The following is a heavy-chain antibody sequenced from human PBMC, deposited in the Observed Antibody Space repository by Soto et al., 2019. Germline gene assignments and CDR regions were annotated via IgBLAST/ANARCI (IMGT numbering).Heavy chain of an antibody. V-gene: IGHV3-23*01. D-gene: IGHD3-10*01. CDR2: ISGSCAAT. CDR3: AIGEWLATSYFNC. J-gene: IGHJ4*02. CDR1: VFTFTRFA. Sequence: LRLSCAASVFTFTRFAVNWVHQAPGKGLECVSAISGSCAATYYADSVKGRFNVSRDNSRNGVYLQVDRLRVEDTAVHPCAIGEWLATSYFNCWGKGTLVTVPS.